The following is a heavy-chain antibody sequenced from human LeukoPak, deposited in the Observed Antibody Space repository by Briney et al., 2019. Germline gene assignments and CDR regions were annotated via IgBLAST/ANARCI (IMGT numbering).Heavy chain of an antibody. J-gene: IGHJ4*02. CDR1: GFTFSSYW. CDR3: ARFETYYYHSSGYYYFDY. D-gene: IGHD3-22*01. CDR2: IKQDGSEK. Sequence: GGSLRLSCAASGFTFSSYWMSWVRQAPGKGLEWVANIKQDGSEKYYVDSVKGRFTISRDNAKNSLYLQMNSLRAEDTAVYYCARFETYYYHSSGYYYFDYWGQGTLVTVSS. V-gene: IGHV3-7*01.